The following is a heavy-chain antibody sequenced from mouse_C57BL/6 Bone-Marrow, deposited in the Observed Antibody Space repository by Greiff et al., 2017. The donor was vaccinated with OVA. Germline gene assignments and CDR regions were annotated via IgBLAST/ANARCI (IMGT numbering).Heavy chain of an antibody. CDR3: ADYYGSSSWYCNV. CDR2: IDPANGNT. CDR1: GFTITNTY. D-gene: IGHD1-1*01. J-gene: IGHJ1*03. Sequence: LVESVAELVRPGASVTLSCTASGFTITNTYMHWVKQRPEQGLEWLGRIDPANGNTKYAPKFQGQATINADTSSNIVFLHLSMLTSEYTAIYYCADYYGSSSWYCNVGGTGTTVTVSS. V-gene: IGHV14-3*01.